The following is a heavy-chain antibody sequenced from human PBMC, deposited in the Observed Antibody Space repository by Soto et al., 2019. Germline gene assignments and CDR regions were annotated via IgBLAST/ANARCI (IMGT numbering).Heavy chain of an antibody. CDR1: GGTFSSYA. V-gene: IGHV1-69*12. J-gene: IGHJ6*02. CDR3: ALELTAVAGTGYYGMDV. CDR2: IIPIFGTA. D-gene: IGHD6-19*01. Sequence: QVQLVQSGAEVKKPGSSVKVSCKASGGTFSSYAISWVRQAPGQGLAWMGGIIPIFGTANYAQKFQGRVTITADESTSTAYMELTRLKSEDTAVYYCALELTAVAGTGYYGMDVWGQGTTVTVSS.